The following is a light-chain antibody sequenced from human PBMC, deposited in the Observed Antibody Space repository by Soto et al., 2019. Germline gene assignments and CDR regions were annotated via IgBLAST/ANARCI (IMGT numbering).Light chain of an antibody. Sequence: EIVMTQSPATLSVSPGERATLSCRASQSVRSNLAWYQQKPGQAPRLLIYGASTRATGIPARFSGSGSGTEFTLTISSLQSEDFAVYYCQQYNNWPPTVGQGTKVEIK. CDR2: GAS. V-gene: IGKV3-15*01. CDR1: QSVRSN. J-gene: IGKJ1*01. CDR3: QQYNNWPPT.